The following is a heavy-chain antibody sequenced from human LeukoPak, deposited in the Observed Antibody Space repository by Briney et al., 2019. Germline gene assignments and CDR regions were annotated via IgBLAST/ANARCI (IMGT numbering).Heavy chain of an antibody. D-gene: IGHD2-15*01. CDR2: ISSSSSTI. J-gene: IGHJ4*02. Sequence: PGGSLRLSCAASGFTFSSYWMNWVRQAPGKGLEWVSYISSSSSTIYYADSVKGRFTISRDNAKNSLYLQMNSLRDEDTAVYYCARVMRGASRSPFDYWGQGTLVTVSS. V-gene: IGHV3-48*02. CDR3: ARVMRGASRSPFDY. CDR1: GFTFSSYW.